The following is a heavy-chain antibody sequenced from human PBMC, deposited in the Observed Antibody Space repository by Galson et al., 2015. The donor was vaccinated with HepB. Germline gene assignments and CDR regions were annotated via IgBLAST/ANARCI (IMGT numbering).Heavy chain of an antibody. Sequence: SLRLSCAASGFTFSDYYMSWIRQAPGKGLEWVSYISSSSSYTNYADSVKGRFTTSRDNAKNSLYLQMNSLRAEDTAVYYCARDSDSPMVRGVIGYWGQGTLVTVSS. CDR1: GFTFSDYY. CDR2: ISSSSSYT. D-gene: IGHD3-10*01. V-gene: IGHV3-11*05. J-gene: IGHJ4*02. CDR3: ARDSDSPMVRGVIGY.